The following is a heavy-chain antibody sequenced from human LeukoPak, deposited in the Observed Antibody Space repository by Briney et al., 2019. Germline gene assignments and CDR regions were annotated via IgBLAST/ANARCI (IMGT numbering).Heavy chain of an antibody. CDR3: ARDLFPRDYDILTGLNWYFDL. CDR2: ISGSGGST. V-gene: IGHV3-23*01. D-gene: IGHD3-9*01. Sequence: GGSLRLSCAASGFTFSSYAMSWVRQAPGKGLEWVSAISGSGGSTYYADSVKGRFTISRDNSKNTLYLQMNSLRAEDTAVYYCARDLFPRDYDILTGLNWYFDLWGRGTLVTVSS. J-gene: IGHJ2*01. CDR1: GFTFSSYA.